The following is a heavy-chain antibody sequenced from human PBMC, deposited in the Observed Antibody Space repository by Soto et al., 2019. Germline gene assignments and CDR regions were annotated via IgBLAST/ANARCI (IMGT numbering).Heavy chain of an antibody. CDR3: AGPTLYDFWSGYRSGYYYGMDV. V-gene: IGHV3-30*03. CDR2: ISYDGSNK. Sequence: PVGSLRLSCAASGFTFSSYGMHWVRQAPGKGLEWVAVISYDGSNKYYADSVKGRFTISRDNSKNTLYLQMNSLRAEDTAVYYCAGPTLYDFWSGYRSGYYYGMDVWGQGTTVTVSS. J-gene: IGHJ6*02. CDR1: GFTFSSYG. D-gene: IGHD3-3*01.